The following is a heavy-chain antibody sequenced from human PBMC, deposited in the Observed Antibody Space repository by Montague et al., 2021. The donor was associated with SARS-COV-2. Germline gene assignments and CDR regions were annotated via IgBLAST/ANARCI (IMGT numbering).Heavy chain of an antibody. CDR3: ARAQNTCFIANCVNYFDL. D-gene: IGHD1-1*01. Sequence: SETLSLTCEVSGGSIRSYYWSWIRQPPGKGLEWIGYVHYTGSTKYNPSLKTRVTLLLDTPKNHFSLRLNSVTAADTAVYYCARAQNTCFIANCVNYFDLWGLGALVSVSS. CDR1: GGSIRSYY. J-gene: IGHJ4*02. V-gene: IGHV4-59*01. CDR2: VHYTGST.